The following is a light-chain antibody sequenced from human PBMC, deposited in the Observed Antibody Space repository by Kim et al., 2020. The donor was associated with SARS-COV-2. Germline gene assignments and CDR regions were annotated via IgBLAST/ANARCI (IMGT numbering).Light chain of an antibody. Sequence: PGERATLSCRASETVAHNHLAWYQQKPGQAPRPLMYGASIRSSGVPGRFSGSGYGTDFTLTINGLEPGDCAVYYCQQYRTSPITFGQGTRLEI. J-gene: IGKJ5*01. V-gene: IGKV3-20*01. CDR3: QQYRTSPIT. CDR1: ETVAHNH. CDR2: GAS.